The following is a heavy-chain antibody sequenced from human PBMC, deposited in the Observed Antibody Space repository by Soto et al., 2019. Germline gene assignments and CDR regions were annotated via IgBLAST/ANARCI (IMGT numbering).Heavy chain of an antibody. J-gene: IGHJ4*02. CDR1: GFTFSSYG. CDR2: IWYDGSNK. CDR3: ARVLGARSGYYDY. Sequence: GGSLRLSCAASGFTFSSYGMHWVRQAPGKGLEWVAVIWYDGSNKYYADSVKGRFTISRDNSKNTLYLQMNSLRAEDTAVYYCARVLGARSGYYDYWGQGTLVTVSS. D-gene: IGHD3-22*01. V-gene: IGHV3-33*01.